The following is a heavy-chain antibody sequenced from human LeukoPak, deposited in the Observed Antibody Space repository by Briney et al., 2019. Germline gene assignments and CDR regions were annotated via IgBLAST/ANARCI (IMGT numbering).Heavy chain of an antibody. J-gene: IGHJ4*02. CDR2: IRYDGSNE. CDR3: AKESQLSYSGTFYIDY. CDR1: GFTFSSYG. V-gene: IGHV3-30*02. Sequence: GSLRLSCAASGFTFSSYGMNWVRQAPGKGLEWVSFIRYDGSNEYYADSVKGRFTISRDNSKNTLYLQMTSLRAEDTAVYYCAKESQLSYSGTFYIDYWGQGTLVTVSS. D-gene: IGHD1-26*01.